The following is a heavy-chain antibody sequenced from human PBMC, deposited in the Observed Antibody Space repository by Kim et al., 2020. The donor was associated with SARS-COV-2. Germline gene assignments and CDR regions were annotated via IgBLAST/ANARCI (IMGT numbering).Heavy chain of an antibody. D-gene: IGHD1-26*01. CDR1: GGSISSGAYH. V-gene: IGHV4-31*03. Sequence: SETLSLTCSVSGGSISSGAYHWNWIRQRPGKGLEWVGYVSYSGSTYYNPSLESRLITSIDTSKNQFSLKLNSVTAADTAVYYCARGRGEDYQWDWFDPWGQGTLVTVSS. J-gene: IGHJ5*02. CDR3: ARGRGEDYQWDWFDP. CDR2: VSYSGST.